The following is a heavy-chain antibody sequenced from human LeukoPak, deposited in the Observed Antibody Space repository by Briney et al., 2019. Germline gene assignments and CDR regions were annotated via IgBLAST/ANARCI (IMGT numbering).Heavy chain of an antibody. V-gene: IGHV3-7*01. CDR3: ARYCGGDCYGMDV. CDR2: IKQDGSEI. J-gene: IGHJ6*02. Sequence: GGSLRLSCAASGFSFSSYWLSWVRQAPGKGLEWLANIKQDGSEIHYVDSVKGRFSISRENAKNSLYLQLNSLRAEDTAVYYCARYCGGDCYGMDVWGQGTTVTVSS. D-gene: IGHD2-21*01. CDR1: GFSFSSYW.